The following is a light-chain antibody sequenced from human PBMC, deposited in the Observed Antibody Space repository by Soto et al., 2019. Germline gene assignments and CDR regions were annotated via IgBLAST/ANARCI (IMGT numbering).Light chain of an antibody. V-gene: IGLV4-69*01. CDR1: SRHSTNA. Sequence: QLVLTQSPSASASLGASVKFTCTLSSRHSTNAVAWHQQRPEKGPRYLMKVNSDGSHNKGDGIPDRFSGSSSGAERYLTISSLQSEDEADYYCQTWGWGSVVFGGGTKLTVL. CDR2: VNSDGSH. CDR3: QTWGWGSVV. J-gene: IGLJ3*02.